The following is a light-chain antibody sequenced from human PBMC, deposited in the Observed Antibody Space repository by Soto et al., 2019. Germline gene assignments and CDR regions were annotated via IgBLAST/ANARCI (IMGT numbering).Light chain of an antibody. CDR1: QSVRNN. CDR3: QQYGSSPIT. J-gene: IGKJ5*01. CDR2: GAS. Sequence: EIVLTQSPGTLSLSPGERATLSCRASQSVRNNLAWYQQKPGQAPRLLIYGASSRATGIPDRFSGSGSGTDFTLTISRLEPEDFAVCYCQQYGSSPITFGQGTRLEI. V-gene: IGKV3-20*01.